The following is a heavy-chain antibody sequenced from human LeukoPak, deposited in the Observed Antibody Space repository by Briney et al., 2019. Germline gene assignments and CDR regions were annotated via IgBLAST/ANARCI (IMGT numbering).Heavy chain of an antibody. D-gene: IGHD1-1*01. CDR1: GFTSSNYE. J-gene: IGHJ4*02. Sequence: PGVSLTLSCAASGFTSSNYEMMWVRQAPGKGLEWLSYISGSGGIIFYADSVKGRFTISRDNAKNSVYLQMSSLKAEDTAVYYCAREYPDNGDGWGYWGQGTLVTVSS. CDR2: ISGSGGII. V-gene: IGHV3-48*03. CDR3: AREYPDNGDGWGY.